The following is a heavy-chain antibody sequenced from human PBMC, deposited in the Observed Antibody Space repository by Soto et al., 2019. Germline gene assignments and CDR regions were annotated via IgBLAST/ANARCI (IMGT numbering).Heavy chain of an antibody. D-gene: IGHD3-9*01. V-gene: IGHV4-59*08. Sequence: SETLSLTCTVSGASITQYYWNWIRPSPGKGLEWIVSVSSTGNTNYNPSFKSRVTISLDTSKNQFSLRLSSVTAADTAIYYCARHPGYYDVLTGYSTYYFDYWGQGALVTVSS. CDR3: ARHPGYYDVLTGYSTYYFDY. J-gene: IGHJ4*02. CDR2: VSSTGNT. CDR1: GASITQYY.